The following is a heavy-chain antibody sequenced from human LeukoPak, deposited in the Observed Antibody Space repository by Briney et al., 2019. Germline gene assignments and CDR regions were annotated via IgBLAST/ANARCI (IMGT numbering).Heavy chain of an antibody. CDR2: IYYSGST. CDR1: GGSISSYY. CDR3: ARAPPYDFWSGYKNYYYGVDV. D-gene: IGHD3-3*01. J-gene: IGHJ6*02. V-gene: IGHV4-59*01. Sequence: SETLSLTCTVSGGSISSYYWSWIRQPPGKGLEWIGYIYYSGSTNYNPSLKSRVTISVDTSKNPFSLKLSSVTAADTAVYYCARAPPYDFWSGYKNYYYGVDVWGQGTTVTVSS.